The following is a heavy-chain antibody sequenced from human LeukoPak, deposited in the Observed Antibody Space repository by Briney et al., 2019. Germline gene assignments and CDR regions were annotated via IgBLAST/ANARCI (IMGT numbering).Heavy chain of an antibody. J-gene: IGHJ4*02. CDR1: GYTLTELS. CDR3: ATDRPYSSSWYIDY. CDR2: FDPEGGET. D-gene: IGHD6-13*01. Sequence: ASVKVSCKVSGYTLTELSMHWVRQAPGKGLEWMGGFDPEGGETIYAQKFQGRVTMTEDTSTDTAYMELSSLRSEDTAVYYCATDRPYSSSWYIDYWGQGTLVTVSS. V-gene: IGHV1-24*01.